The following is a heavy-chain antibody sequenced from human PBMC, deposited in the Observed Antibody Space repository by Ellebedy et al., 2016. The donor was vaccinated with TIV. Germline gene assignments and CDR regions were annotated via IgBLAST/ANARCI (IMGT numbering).Heavy chain of an antibody. CDR3: ASPPYGDYQTLAFDI. Sequence: PGGSLRLSCAASGFTISGNYMSWVRQAPGKGLEWVSVIYSSGGTYYEDSVKGRFTISRDNSKNTLYLQMNLLRADETAVYYCASPPYGDYQTLAFDIWGQGTLVTVSS. V-gene: IGHV3-66*01. CDR2: IYSSGGT. CDR1: GFTISGNY. D-gene: IGHD4-17*01. J-gene: IGHJ3*02.